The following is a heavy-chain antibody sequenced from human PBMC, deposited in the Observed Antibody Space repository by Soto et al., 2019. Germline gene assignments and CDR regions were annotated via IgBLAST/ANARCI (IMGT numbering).Heavy chain of an antibody. CDR2: VYYRGNA. CDR3: ARLEGLATISYYFDF. Sequence: SETLSLTCSVSDDSINSDKYYWGWSRQPPGKGLEWIGSVYYRGNAYYNPSLQTRVTISLDKSKSQFSLKLNSVTAADSAVYFCARLEGLATISYYFDFWGPGALVTVSS. D-gene: IGHD5-12*01. V-gene: IGHV4-39*01. J-gene: IGHJ4*02. CDR1: DDSINSDKYY.